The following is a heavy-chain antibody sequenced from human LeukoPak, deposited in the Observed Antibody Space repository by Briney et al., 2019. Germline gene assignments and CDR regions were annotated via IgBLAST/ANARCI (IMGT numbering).Heavy chain of an antibody. V-gene: IGHV5-51*01. D-gene: IGHD6-13*01. CDR1: GYSFTSYW. CDR3: ARQGDIAAAGTREFWFDP. J-gene: IGHJ5*02. Sequence: GGSLKISCKGSGYSFTSYWIGWVRQMPGKGLGWVGIIYPGDSDTRYSQSFQGQVTISADKSISTAYLQWSSLKASDTAMYYCARQGDIAAAGTREFWFDPWGQGTLVTVSS. CDR2: IYPGDSDT.